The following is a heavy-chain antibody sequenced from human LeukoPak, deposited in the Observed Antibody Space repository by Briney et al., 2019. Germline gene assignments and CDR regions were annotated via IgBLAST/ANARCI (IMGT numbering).Heavy chain of an antibody. CDR1: GFTFSSYA. CDR3: AKDLGYQLLFCHFDY. Sequence: GGSLRLSCAASGFTFSSYAMRWVRQAPGKGLEWVSAISGSGGSTYYADSVKGRFTISRDNSKNTLYLQMNSLRAEDTAVYYCAKDLGYQLLFCHFDYWGQGTLVTVSS. J-gene: IGHJ4*02. CDR2: ISGSGGST. V-gene: IGHV3-23*01. D-gene: IGHD2-2*01.